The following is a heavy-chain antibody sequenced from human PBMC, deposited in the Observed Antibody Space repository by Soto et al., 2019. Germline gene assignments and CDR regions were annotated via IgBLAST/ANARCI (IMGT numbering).Heavy chain of an antibody. CDR3: ARRESGYCSGGSCSVLAY. CDR2: IYPGDSDT. J-gene: IGHJ4*02. D-gene: IGHD2-15*01. Sequence: GESLKISCKGSGYSFTSYWIGWVRQMPGKGLEWMGIIYPGDSDTRYSPSFQGQVTISADKSISTAYLQWSSLKASDTAMYYCARRESGYCSGGSCSVLAYWGQGTQVTVSS. V-gene: IGHV5-51*01. CDR1: GYSFTSYW.